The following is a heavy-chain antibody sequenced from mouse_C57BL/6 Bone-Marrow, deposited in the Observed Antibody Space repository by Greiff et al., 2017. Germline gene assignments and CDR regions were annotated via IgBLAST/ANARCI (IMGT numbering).Heavy chain of an antibody. CDR1: GYTFTSYG. CDR2: IYPRSGNT. Sequence: QVQLKESGAELARPGASVKLSCKASGYTFTSYGISWVKQRTGPGLEWIGEIYPRSGNTYYNEKFKGKATLTADKSSSTAYMELRSLTSEDSAVYFCASAYYSNYPWFAYWGQGTLVTVSA. V-gene: IGHV1-81*01. D-gene: IGHD2-5*01. J-gene: IGHJ3*01. CDR3: ASAYYSNYPWFAY.